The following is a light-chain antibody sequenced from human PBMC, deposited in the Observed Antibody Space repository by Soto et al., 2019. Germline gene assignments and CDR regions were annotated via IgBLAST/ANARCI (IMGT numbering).Light chain of an antibody. CDR2: GVA. Sequence: DIQMTQSPSALSASVGDRVTFTCRASQSVSGELAWYQQKPGEAPKLLIYGVANLESGVPSRFSGRGSGTDFTLTISSLHADGVPSYCCQQYKSSVTFGQGTKLEIK. J-gene: IGKJ2*01. V-gene: IGKV1-5*01. CDR3: QQYKSSVT. CDR1: QSVSGE.